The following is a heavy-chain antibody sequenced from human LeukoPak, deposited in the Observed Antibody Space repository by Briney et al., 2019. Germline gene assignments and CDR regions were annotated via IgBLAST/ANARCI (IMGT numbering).Heavy chain of an antibody. CDR1: GGSFSGYY. D-gene: IGHD1-7*01. CDR3: ARSMEAGTTSYYYYYMDV. Sequence: SETLSLTCAVYGGSFSGYYWSWIRQPPGKGLEWIGEINHSGSTNYNPSLKSRVTISVDTSKNQFSLKLSSVTAADTAVYYCARSMEAGTTSYYYYYMDVWGKGTTVTVSS. CDR2: INHSGST. V-gene: IGHV4-34*01. J-gene: IGHJ6*03.